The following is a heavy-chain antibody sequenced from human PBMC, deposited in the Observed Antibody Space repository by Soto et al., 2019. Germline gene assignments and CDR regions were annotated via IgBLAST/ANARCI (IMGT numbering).Heavy chain of an antibody. D-gene: IGHD3-22*01. CDR2: ISGPNGNT. Sequence: QVQLVQSGAEVKKPGASVKVSCKASGYTFTSYGFSWVRQAPGQGLEWLGCISGPNGNTDYAQKFQGRVTVTTDTSTTTAYVELRSLRSDDTDVYYCARDRYDTSYYYVGADYWGQGTLVTVSS. V-gene: IGHV1-18*01. CDR1: GYTFTSYG. CDR3: ARDRYDTSYYYVGADY. J-gene: IGHJ4*02.